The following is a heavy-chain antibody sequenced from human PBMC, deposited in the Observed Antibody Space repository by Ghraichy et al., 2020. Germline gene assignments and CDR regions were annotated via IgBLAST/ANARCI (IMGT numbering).Heavy chain of an antibody. J-gene: IGHJ4*02. CDR2: IYYSGST. D-gene: IGHD3-16*01. CDR1: GGSISSYY. CDR3: AREVGDRDDY. Sequence: ETLSLTCTVSGGSISSYYWSWIRQPPGKGLEWIGYIYYSGSTNYNPSLKSRVTISVDTSKNQFSLKLSSVTAADAAVYYCAREVGDRDDYWGQGTLVTVSS. V-gene: IGHV4-59*01.